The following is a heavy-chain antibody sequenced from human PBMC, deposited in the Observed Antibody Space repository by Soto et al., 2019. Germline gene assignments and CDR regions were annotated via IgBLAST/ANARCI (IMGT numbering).Heavy chain of an antibody. Sequence: EVQLVESGGGLVQPGGSLRLSCAASGFTFSSYSMNWVRQAPGKGLEWVSYISSSSSTIYYADSVKGRFTISRDNXXNSLYLQMNSLRDEDTAVYYCARGGDSSATDAFDIWGQGTMVTVSS. CDR1: GFTFSSYS. D-gene: IGHD3-22*01. CDR2: ISSSSSTI. CDR3: ARGGDSSATDAFDI. J-gene: IGHJ3*02. V-gene: IGHV3-48*02.